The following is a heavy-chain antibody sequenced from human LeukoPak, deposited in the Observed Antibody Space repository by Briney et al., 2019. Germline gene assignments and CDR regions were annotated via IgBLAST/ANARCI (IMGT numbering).Heavy chain of an antibody. Sequence: SETLSLTCTVSGGSISSSSNYWGWIRQPPGKGLEWIATIYYTGTTYYNPSLKSRVTISVDTSKNQFSLNPRSVTAADTAVYYCAVETTPFDYWGQGTLVTVSS. CDR3: AVETTPFDY. CDR1: GGSISSSSNY. V-gene: IGHV4-39*07. J-gene: IGHJ4*02. CDR2: IYYTGTT. D-gene: IGHD1-1*01.